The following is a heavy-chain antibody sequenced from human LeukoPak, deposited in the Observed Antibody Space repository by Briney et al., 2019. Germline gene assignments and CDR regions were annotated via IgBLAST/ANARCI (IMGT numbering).Heavy chain of an antibody. CDR1: GDSISRSIYH. D-gene: IGHD3-10*01. J-gene: IGHJ4*02. CDR2: IYYSGST. V-gene: IGHV4-39*01. Sequence: TSETLSLTCTVSGDSISRSIYHWGWIRQPPGKGLEWIGSIYYSGSTFFNPSLESRATISVDTSKNQFSLRLTSVTAADTAVYSCATVRFGHGVYWGQGTLVTVSS. CDR3: ATVRFGHGVY.